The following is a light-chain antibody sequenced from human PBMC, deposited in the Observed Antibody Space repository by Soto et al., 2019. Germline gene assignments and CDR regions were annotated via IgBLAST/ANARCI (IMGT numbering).Light chain of an antibody. CDR3: GSWYRSLSAYV. CDR1: SSNIGGNS. V-gene: IGLV1-51*01. Sequence: QSVLTQPPAVSAAPGRQVTISCSGSSSNIGGNSVSWYQQLPGTAPKLLIYDDNKRPPGIPDRFSGAKSGTSATLGITGFQTGDEADYYCGSWYRSLSAYVFRTGTKVT. J-gene: IGLJ1*01. CDR2: DDN.